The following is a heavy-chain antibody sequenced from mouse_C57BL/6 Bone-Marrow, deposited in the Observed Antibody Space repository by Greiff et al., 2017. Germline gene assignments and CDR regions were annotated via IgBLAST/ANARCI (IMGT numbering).Heavy chain of an antibody. Sequence: EVQLQESGGGLVQPGGSLKLSCAASGFTFSDYYMYWVRQTPEKRLEWVAYISNGGGSTYYPDTVKGRFTISRDNAKNTLYLQMSRLKSEDTAMYYCARRGSNWEWFAYWGQGTLVTVSA. CDR1: GFTFSDYY. D-gene: IGHD4-1*01. CDR2: ISNGGGST. J-gene: IGHJ3*01. V-gene: IGHV5-12*01. CDR3: ARRGSNWEWFAY.